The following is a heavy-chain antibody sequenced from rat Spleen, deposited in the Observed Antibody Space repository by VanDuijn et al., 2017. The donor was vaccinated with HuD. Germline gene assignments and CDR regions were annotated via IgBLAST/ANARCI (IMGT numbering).Heavy chain of an antibody. V-gene: IGHV3-1*01. CDR2: INYSGFT. D-gene: IGHD1-6*01. CDR3: ARGGFFRY. J-gene: IGHJ2*01. CDR1: GYSITSNY. Sequence: EVQLQESGPGLVKPSQSFSLTCSVTGYSITSNYWAWIRKFPGNKMEWMGYINYSGFTGYNPSLKSRISITRDTSKNQFCLQLNSVTTEDTATYYCARGGFFRYWGQGVMVTVSS.